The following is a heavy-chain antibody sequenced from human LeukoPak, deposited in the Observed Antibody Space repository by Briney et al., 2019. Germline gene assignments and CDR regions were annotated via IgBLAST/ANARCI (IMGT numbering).Heavy chain of an antibody. CDR3: AREAVTMDY. Sequence: AETLSLTCTVSGGSISSSSYYWGWVRQPRGEGLEWIVSIYYSGSTYHNPSLKSRVTISVDTSKNQFSLKLSSVTAADTAVYYCAREAVTMDYWGQGTLVTVSS. D-gene: IGHD3-10*01. CDR2: IYYSGST. CDR1: GGSISSSSYY. V-gene: IGHV4-39*07. J-gene: IGHJ4*02.